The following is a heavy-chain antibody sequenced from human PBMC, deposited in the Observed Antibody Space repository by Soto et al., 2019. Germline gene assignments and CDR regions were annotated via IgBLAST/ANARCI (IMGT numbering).Heavy chain of an antibody. Sequence: QVQLQQWGAGLLKPSETLSLTCAVYGGSFSGYYWSWIRQPPGKGLEWIGEINHSGSTNYNPSLKSRVTISVDTSKNQFSLKLSSVTAADTAVYYCARGSKNRGWRRYYFDYWGQGTLVIVSS. CDR1: GGSFSGYY. CDR2: INHSGST. V-gene: IGHV4-34*01. J-gene: IGHJ4*02. D-gene: IGHD6-19*01. CDR3: ARGSKNRGWRRYYFDY.